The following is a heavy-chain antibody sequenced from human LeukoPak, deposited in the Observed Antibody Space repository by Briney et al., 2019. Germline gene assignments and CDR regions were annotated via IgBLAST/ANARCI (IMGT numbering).Heavy chain of an antibody. D-gene: IGHD4-17*01. Sequence: SETLSLTCTVSGGSISSYYWSWIRQPPGKGLEWIGYIYYSGSTNYNPSPKSRVTISVDTSKNQFSLKLSSVTAADTAVYYCARGQTTVTTLENYFDYWGQGTLVTVSS. CDR3: ARGQTTVTTLENYFDY. CDR1: GGSISSYY. V-gene: IGHV4-59*01. J-gene: IGHJ4*02. CDR2: IYYSGST.